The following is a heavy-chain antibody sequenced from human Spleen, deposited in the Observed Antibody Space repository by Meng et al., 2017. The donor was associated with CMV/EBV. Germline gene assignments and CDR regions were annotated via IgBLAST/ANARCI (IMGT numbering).Heavy chain of an antibody. Sequence: ASVKVSCKASGYIFTTYSITWVRQAPGQGLEWMGWISPYNGNTQYEQKFQGRVTMTTDTSTRTAYLELRSLRSDDTAVYYCARDRYYDTSPPNDFDYWGQGTLVTVSS. CDR2: ISPYNGNT. V-gene: IGHV1-18*04. D-gene: IGHD3-22*01. CDR1: GYIFTTYS. J-gene: IGHJ4*02. CDR3: ARDRYYDTSPPNDFDY.